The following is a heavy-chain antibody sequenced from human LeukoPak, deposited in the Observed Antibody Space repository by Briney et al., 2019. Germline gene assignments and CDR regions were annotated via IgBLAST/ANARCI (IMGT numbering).Heavy chain of an antibody. J-gene: IGHJ6*02. Sequence: SVKVSCKASGGTFSSYAISWVRQAPGQGLEWMGGIIPIFGTANYAQKFQGRVTITADESTSTAYMELSSLRSEDTAVYYCARARIYDFWSGYWAGRYGMDVWGQGTTVTVSS. CDR1: GGTFSSYA. V-gene: IGHV1-69*01. D-gene: IGHD3-3*01. CDR2: IIPIFGTA. CDR3: ARARIYDFWSGYWAGRYGMDV.